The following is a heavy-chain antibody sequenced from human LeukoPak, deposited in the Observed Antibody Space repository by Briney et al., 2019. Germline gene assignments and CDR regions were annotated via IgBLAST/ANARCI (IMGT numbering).Heavy chain of an antibody. CDR2: ISSGRNTI. CDR1: GFTFSDYY. J-gene: IGHJ3*02. CDR3: AKVLHQLQRSDAFDI. D-gene: IGHD2-2*01. V-gene: IGHV3-11*01. Sequence: GGSLRLSCAASGFTFSDYYMSWIRQAPGKGLEWVSYISSGRNTIYYADSVKGRFTISRDNSKNTLYLQMNSLRAEDTAVYYCAKVLHQLQRSDAFDIWGKGKMVTVSS.